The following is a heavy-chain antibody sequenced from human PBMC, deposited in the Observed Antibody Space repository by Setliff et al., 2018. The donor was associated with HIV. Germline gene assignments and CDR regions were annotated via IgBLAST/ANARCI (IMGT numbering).Heavy chain of an antibody. D-gene: IGHD5-18*01. CDR2: FSYSDTGTS. CDR1: GGSISSGRYH. CDR3: AMTGYSATWYLDL. V-gene: IGHV4-39*01. J-gene: IGHJ4*02. Sequence: SETLSLTCTVSGGSISSGRYHWAWVRQPPGRGPEWIGSFSYSDTGTSHYNPSLKSRVTTFADTSKNQFSLFLSSVTAADTGVYYCAMTGYSATWYLDLWGQGTLVTVSS.